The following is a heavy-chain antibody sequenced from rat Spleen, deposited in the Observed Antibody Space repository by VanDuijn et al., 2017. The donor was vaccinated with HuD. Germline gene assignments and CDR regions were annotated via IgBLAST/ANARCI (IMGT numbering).Heavy chain of an antibody. J-gene: IGHJ3*01. CDR2: ISPSGGAT. V-gene: IGHV5S13*01. D-gene: IGHD4-3*01. CDR3: VRQDTSGYSNWFAY. Sequence: EVQLVESGGDLVQPGRSLKLSCAASGFTFRNYDMAWVRQAPTMGLEWVTSISPSGGATYYRDSVKGRFTVSRDNAKNTLYLQLDSLRSEDTATYYCVRQDTSGYSNWFAYWGQCTLVTVSS. CDR1: GFTFRNYD.